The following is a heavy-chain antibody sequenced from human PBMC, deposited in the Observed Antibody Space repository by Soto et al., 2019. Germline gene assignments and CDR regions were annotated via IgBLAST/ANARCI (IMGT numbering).Heavy chain of an antibody. V-gene: IGHV3-7*03. CDR2: IKQDGSEK. J-gene: IGHJ4*02. Sequence: GGSLRLSCAASGFTFSSYWMSWVRQAPGKGLEWVANIKQDGSEKYYVDSVKGRFTISRDDSKNTAYLQMNSLKTEGTAVYYCTRLTTVTTSDYWGQGTLVTVSS. D-gene: IGHD4-4*01. CDR1: GFTFSSYW. CDR3: TRLTTVTTSDY.